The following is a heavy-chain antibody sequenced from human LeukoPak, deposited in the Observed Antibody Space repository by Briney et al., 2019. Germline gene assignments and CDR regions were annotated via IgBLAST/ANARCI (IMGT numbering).Heavy chain of an antibody. CDR3: TSDTYYYDSTGLGHWFDP. J-gene: IGHJ5*02. V-gene: IGHV1-18*01. CDR2: ISAYNGHT. D-gene: IGHD3-22*01. Sequence: EASVKVSCKASGYTFTNYGISWVRQAPGQGLEWMGWISAYNGHTNYAQKFQGRVTMTTDTSTSTAYMELSSLRSDDTAVYYCTSDTYYYDSTGLGHWFDPWGQGTLVTVSS. CDR1: GYTFTNYG.